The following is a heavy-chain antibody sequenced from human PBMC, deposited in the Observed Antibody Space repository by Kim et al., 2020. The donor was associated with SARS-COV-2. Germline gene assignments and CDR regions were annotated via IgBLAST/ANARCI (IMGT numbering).Heavy chain of an antibody. D-gene: IGHD2-2*01. Sequence: GGSLRLSCEASGFTFSTYSMNWVRQVPGKGLQWVSYITGSDGTIHYADSVKGRFAISRDNARNSLYLQMNSLREEDTAVYYCTRDPHALDFWGPGTLVTV. CDR1: GFTFSTYS. CDR3: TRDPHALDF. J-gene: IGHJ4*02. V-gene: IGHV3-48*02. CDR2: ITGSDGTI.